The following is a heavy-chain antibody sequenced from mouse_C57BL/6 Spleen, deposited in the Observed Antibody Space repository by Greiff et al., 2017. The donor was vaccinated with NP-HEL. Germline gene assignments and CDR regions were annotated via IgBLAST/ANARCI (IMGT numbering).Heavy chain of an antibody. CDR2: IYPGDGDT. CDR3: ARHEEERYYGNYDY. Sequence: QVQLQQSGAELVKPGASVKISCKASGYAFSSYWMNWVKQRPGKGLEWIGQIYPGDGDTNYNGKFKGKATLTADKSSSTAYMQLSSLTSEDSAVYFCARHEEERYYGNYDYWGQGTTLTVSS. D-gene: IGHD2-1*01. J-gene: IGHJ2*01. V-gene: IGHV1-80*01. CDR1: GYAFSSYW.